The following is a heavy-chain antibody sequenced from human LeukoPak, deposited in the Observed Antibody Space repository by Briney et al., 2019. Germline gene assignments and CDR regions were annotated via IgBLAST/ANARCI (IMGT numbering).Heavy chain of an antibody. V-gene: IGHV3-53*01. CDR2: TYSGGTT. D-gene: IGHD2/OR15-2a*01. CDR3: ARDDVPVI. Sequence: GGSLRLSCAASGFTVSSYFVSWVRQAPGKGLEWVSLTYSGGTTDYADSVKGRFTVSRDNSKNTLYLQMNGLRAEDTAMYYCARDDVPVIWGQGTLVTVSS. CDR1: GFTVSSYF. J-gene: IGHJ4*02.